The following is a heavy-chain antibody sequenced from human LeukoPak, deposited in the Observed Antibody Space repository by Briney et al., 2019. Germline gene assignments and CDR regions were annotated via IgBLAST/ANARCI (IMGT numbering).Heavy chain of an antibody. CDR1: GGSIGTYH. V-gene: IGHV4-59*08. CDR2: IFDSGSP. CDR3: ARHDENGYYFFDI. Sequence: SETLSLTCTVSGGSIGTYHWSWVRQPPGKGLEWIGYIFDSGSPNYRPALRGRVTISLDTSKNQLSLRLKSATAADTAIYYCARHDENGYYFFDIWGQGTLVTVSS. J-gene: IGHJ4*02. D-gene: IGHD5-24*01.